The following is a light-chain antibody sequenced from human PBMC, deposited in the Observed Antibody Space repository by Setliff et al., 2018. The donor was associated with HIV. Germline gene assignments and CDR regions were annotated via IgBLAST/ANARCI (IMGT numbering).Light chain of an antibody. V-gene: IGLV2-23*01. J-gene: IGLJ2*01. CDR3: CSYAGSSTE. CDR2: EGS. Sequence: QSVLTQPASVSGSPGQSITISCTGTSSDVGSYDLVSWYQQHPGKAPKLMIYEGSKRPSGVSNRFSGSKSGNTASLTISGLQADDEADYYCCSYAGSSTEFGGGTKVTVL. CDR1: SSDVGSYDL.